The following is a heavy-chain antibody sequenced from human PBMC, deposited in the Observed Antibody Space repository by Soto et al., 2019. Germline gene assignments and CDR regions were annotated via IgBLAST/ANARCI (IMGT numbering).Heavy chain of an antibody. V-gene: IGHV1-69*02. D-gene: IGHD6-19*01. CDR2: IIPILGIP. CDR1: GVSFSDST. J-gene: IGHJ4*02. CDR3: GTLSVSDWHPGVGY. Sequence: QVLLVQSGDEVKKPGSSVKVSCKASGVSFSDSTISWVRQAPGQGLEWMGKIIPILGIPNFAQKFQGRVTITAYQSTSTAYMELSSLRSQDTALYYCGTLSVSDWHPGVGYWGQGNLVTVSS.